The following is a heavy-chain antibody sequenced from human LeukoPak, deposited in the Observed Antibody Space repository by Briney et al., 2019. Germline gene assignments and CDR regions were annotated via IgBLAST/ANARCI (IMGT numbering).Heavy chain of an antibody. J-gene: IGHJ5*02. CDR2: IWPDGSDT. D-gene: IGHD3-10*01. Sequence: GGSLRLSCAASGFTFSDYWMAWVRQAPGKGLEWVANIWPDGSDTYHVDFVRGRFAISRDNAQYLLNLQMNSLRAEDSAVYYCARWGVNAGLDRRGQGTLVIVSS. V-gene: IGHV3-7*01. CDR3: ARWGVNAGLDR. CDR1: GFTFSDYW.